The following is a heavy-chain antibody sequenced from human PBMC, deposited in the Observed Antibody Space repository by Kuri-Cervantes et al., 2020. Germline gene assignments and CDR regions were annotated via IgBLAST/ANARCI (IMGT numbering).Heavy chain of an antibody. J-gene: IGHJ3*02. CDR1: GGTFSSYA. V-gene: IGHV1-69*13. CDR3: ARGVTMIAHAFDI. CDR2: IIPIFGTA. D-gene: IGHD3-22*01. Sequence: SVKVSCKASGGTFSSYAISWVRQAPGQGLEWMGGIIPIFGTANYAQKFQGRVTITADESTSTAYMERSSLRSEDTAVYYCARGVTMIAHAFDIWGQETMVTVSS.